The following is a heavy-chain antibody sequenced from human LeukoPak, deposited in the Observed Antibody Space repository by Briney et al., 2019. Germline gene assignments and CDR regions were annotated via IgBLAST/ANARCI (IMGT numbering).Heavy chain of an antibody. Sequence: GGSLRLSCAASGFTVNNNYLTWVRQAPGKGLEWVSVIYRGGYAYYADSVKGRFTISTDNSKNTLYLQMNSLRAGDTAVYYCAADRTNGDFVFDFWGPGTLVTVSS. V-gene: IGHV3-66*01. J-gene: IGHJ4*02. CDR3: AADRTNGDFVFDF. CDR2: IYRGGYA. D-gene: IGHD4-17*01. CDR1: GFTVNNNY.